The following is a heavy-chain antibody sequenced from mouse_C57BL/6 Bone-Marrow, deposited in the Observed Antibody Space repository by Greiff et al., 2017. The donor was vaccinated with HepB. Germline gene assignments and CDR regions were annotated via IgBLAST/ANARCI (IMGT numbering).Heavy chain of an antibody. V-gene: IGHV1-22*01. CDR3: AGRFYDGYYGFAY. Sequence: VQLQQSGPELVKPGASVKMSCKASGYTFTDYNMHWVKQSHGKSLEWIGYINPNNGGTSYNQKFKGKATLTVNKSSSTAYMELRSLTSEDSAVYYCAGRFYDGYYGFAYWGQGTLVTVAA. CDR2: INPNNGGT. D-gene: IGHD2-3*01. CDR1: GYTFTDYN. J-gene: IGHJ3*01.